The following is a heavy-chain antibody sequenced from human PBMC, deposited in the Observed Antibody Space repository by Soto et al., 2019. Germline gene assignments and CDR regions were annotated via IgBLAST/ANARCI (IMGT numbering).Heavy chain of an antibody. CDR3: AVSSPGPLSPYYYRMDV. CDR2: IIPIFGTA. J-gene: IGHJ6*02. V-gene: IGHV1-69*06. CDR1: GGTFSSYA. Sequence: SVKVSCKASGGTFSSYAISWVRQAPGQGLEWMGGIIPIFGTANYAQKFQGRVTITADKSTSTAYMELSSLRSEDTAVYYCAVSSPGPLSPYYYRMDVWGQGTKVTVYS. D-gene: IGHD6-13*01.